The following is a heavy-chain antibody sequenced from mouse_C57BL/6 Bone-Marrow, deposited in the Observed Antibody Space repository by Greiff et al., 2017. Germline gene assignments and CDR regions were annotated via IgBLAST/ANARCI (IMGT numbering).Heavy chain of an antibody. J-gene: IGHJ3*01. V-gene: IGHV1-59*01. CDR1: GYTFTSYW. CDR2: IDPSDSYT. Sequence: QVQLQQPGAELVRPGPSVKLSCKASGYTFTSYWMHWVKQRPGQGLEWIGVIDPSDSYTNYNQKFKGKATLTVDTSSSTAYMPLSSLTSEDSAVXYCARGYFADWGQGTLVTVSA. CDR3: ARGYFAD.